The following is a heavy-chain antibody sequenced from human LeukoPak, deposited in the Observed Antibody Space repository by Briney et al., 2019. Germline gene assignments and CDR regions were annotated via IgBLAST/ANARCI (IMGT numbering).Heavy chain of an antibody. CDR3: ARLYGDYVYWYFDL. CDR2: IRYDGSNK. J-gene: IGHJ2*01. CDR1: GFTFSSYG. D-gene: IGHD4-17*01. Sequence: PGGSLRLSCAASGFTFSSYGMHWVRQAPGKGLEWVAFIRYDGSNKYYADSVKGRFTISRDNSKNTLNLQMNSLRAEDTAVYFCARLYGDYVYWYFDLWGRGTLVTVSS. V-gene: IGHV3-30*02.